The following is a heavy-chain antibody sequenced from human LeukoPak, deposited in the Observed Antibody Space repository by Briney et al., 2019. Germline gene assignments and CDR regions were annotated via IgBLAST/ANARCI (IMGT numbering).Heavy chain of an antibody. CDR1: GGSISSYY. Sequence: KPSETLSLTCTVSGGSISSYYWSWIRQPAGKGLEWIGRIYTSGSTNYNPSLKSRVTMSVDTSKNQFSLKLSSVTAADTAVYYCARALVPAPHYYYYMDVWGKGTTVTVSS. D-gene: IGHD2-2*01. CDR2: IYTSGST. J-gene: IGHJ6*03. CDR3: ARALVPAPHYYYYMDV. V-gene: IGHV4-4*07.